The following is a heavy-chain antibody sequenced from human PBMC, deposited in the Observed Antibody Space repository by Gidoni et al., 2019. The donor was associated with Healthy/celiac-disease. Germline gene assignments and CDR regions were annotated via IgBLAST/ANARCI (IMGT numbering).Heavy chain of an antibody. V-gene: IGHV2-5*01. J-gene: IGHJ2*01. CDR3: AHSGVVVVAARGWWDFDL. Sequence: QITLKESGPTLVKPTQTLTLTCTFSGFSLSTSGVGVGWIRQPPGKALEWLALIYWNDDKRYSPSLKSRLTITKDTSKNQVVLTMTNMDPVDTATYYCAHSGVVVVAARGWWDFDLWGRGTLVTVSS. CDR2: IYWNDDK. CDR1: GFSLSTSGVG. D-gene: IGHD2-15*01.